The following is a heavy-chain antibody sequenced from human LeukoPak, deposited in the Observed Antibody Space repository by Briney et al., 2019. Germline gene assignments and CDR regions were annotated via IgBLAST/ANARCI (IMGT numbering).Heavy chain of an antibody. CDR1: GGSFSGYY. CDR3: ARTAWRGYSGYDVWFDP. D-gene: IGHD5-12*01. CDR2: INHSGST. V-gene: IGHV4-34*01. J-gene: IGHJ5*02. Sequence: PSETLSLTCAVYGGSFSGYYWSWIRQPPGKGLEWIGEINHSGSTNYNPSLKSRVTISVDTSKNQFSLKLSSVTAADTAVYYCARTAWRGYSGYDVWFDPWGQRTLVTVSS.